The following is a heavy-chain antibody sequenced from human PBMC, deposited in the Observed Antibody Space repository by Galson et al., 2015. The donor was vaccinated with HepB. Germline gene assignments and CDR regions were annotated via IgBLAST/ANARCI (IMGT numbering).Heavy chain of an antibody. CDR1: GFTFSTYG. D-gene: IGHD3-22*01. J-gene: IGHJ4*02. CDR3: AKVRGWVEYYYDSSVAGYLDY. V-gene: IGHV3-23*01. Sequence: SLRLSCAASGFTFSTYGMSWVRQAPGKGLEWVSAISGSGGSTYYADSVKGRFTISRDNSKNTLYLQMNSLRAEDTAVYYCAKVRGWVEYYYDSSVAGYLDYWGQGTLVTVSS. CDR2: ISGSGGST.